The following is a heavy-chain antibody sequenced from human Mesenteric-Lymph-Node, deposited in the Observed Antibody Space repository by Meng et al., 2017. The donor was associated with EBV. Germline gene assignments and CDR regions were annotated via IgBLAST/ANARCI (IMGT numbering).Heavy chain of an antibody. CDR1: GYTFTDYD. D-gene: IGHD4-23*01. CDR2: INPHSGDT. CDR3: ARAPTTVERQHY. Sequence: QVHLAQSGAELKKPGATVRLSCKASGYTFTDYDLRWMRQAPGQGFEWIGRINPHSGDTHSAEKYQGRVTMTWDTSINTAYMELSGLTSDDTATFYCARAPTTVERQHYWGQGTLVTVSS. V-gene: IGHV1-2*06. J-gene: IGHJ4*02.